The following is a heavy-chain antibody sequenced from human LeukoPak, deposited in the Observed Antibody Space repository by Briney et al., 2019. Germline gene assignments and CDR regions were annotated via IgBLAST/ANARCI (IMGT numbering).Heavy chain of an antibody. D-gene: IGHD3-9*01. CDR1: GYTFTSYD. CDR2: MNPNSGNT. V-gene: IGHV1-8*03. Sequence: ASVKVSCKGSGYTFTSYDINWVRQATGQGLEWMGWMNPNSGNTGYAQKFQGRVTIARNTSISTAYMELSSLRSEDTAVYYCARARLRMAYYDILTGLMEDAFDIWGQGTMVTVSS. J-gene: IGHJ3*02. CDR3: ARARLRMAYYDILTGLMEDAFDI.